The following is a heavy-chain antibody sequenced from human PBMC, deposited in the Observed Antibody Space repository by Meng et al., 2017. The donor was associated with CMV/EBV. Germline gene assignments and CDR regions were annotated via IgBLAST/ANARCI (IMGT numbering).Heavy chain of an antibody. D-gene: IGHD6-19*01. CDR3: ARDQGERYSSGWGDYYYGMDV. CDR1: GGTFSSYA. Sequence: SVKVSCKASGGTFSSYAISWVRQAPGQGLEWMGGIISIFGTANYAQKFQGRVTITTDESTSTAYMELSSLRSEDTAVYYCARDQGERYSSGWGDYYYGMDVWGQGTTVTVSS. J-gene: IGHJ6*02. V-gene: IGHV1-69*05. CDR2: IISIFGTA.